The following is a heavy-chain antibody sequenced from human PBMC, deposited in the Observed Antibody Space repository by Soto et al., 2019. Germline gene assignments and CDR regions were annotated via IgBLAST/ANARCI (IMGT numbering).Heavy chain of an antibody. CDR3: ARRTMSTGKNRFDP. CDR2: MNPNSGNT. CDR1: GYTFTSYD. Sequence: GASVKVSCXASGYTFTSYDINWVRQATGQGLEWMGWMNPNSGNTGYAQKFQGRVTMTRNTSISTAYMELSSLRSEDTAVYYCARRTMSTGKNRFDPWGQGTLVTVSS. J-gene: IGHJ5*02. V-gene: IGHV1-8*01. D-gene: IGHD3-3*01.